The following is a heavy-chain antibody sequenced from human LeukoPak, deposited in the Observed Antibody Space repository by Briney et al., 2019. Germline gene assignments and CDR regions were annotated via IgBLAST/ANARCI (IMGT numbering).Heavy chain of an antibody. CDR1: GSIFSSYA. Sequence: GGSLRLSCAASGSIFSSYAMSCVRQAAERGLEWVAAISGSGGSTYYADSVKGRFTISRDNSKNTLYLQMNSLRAEDTAVYYCAKARSRYYDSSGYFDYWGQGTLVTVSS. D-gene: IGHD3-22*01. CDR3: AKARSRYYDSSGYFDY. V-gene: IGHV3-23*01. J-gene: IGHJ4*02. CDR2: ISGSGGST.